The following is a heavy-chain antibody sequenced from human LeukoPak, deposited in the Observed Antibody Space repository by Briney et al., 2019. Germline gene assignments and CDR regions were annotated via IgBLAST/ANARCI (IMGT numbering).Heavy chain of an antibody. CDR2: ISYDGSIN. V-gene: IGHV3-30-3*01. Sequence: GGSLRLSCAASGFTFNSYAVHWVRQAPGKGLEWVAVISYDGSINFYAASVRGRFTISRDNSKNTLYLQMNSLRAEDAAVYYCAKDWDYYGSGSYSDYWGQGTLVTVSS. J-gene: IGHJ4*02. D-gene: IGHD3-10*01. CDR3: AKDWDYYGSGSYSDY. CDR1: GFTFNSYA.